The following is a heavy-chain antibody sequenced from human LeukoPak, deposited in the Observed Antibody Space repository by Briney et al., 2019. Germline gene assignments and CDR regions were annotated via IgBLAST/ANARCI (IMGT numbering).Heavy chain of an antibody. CDR3: AREWRTYYDSSGPQDI. CDR2: IYYSGST. Sequence: PSETLSLTCTVSGGSISSYYWSWIRQPPGKGLEWIGYIYYSGSTNYNPSLKSRVTISVDTSKNQFSLKLSSVTAAGTAVYYCAREWRTYYDSSGPQDIWGQGTMVTVSS. J-gene: IGHJ3*02. V-gene: IGHV4-59*01. CDR1: GGSISSYY. D-gene: IGHD3-22*01.